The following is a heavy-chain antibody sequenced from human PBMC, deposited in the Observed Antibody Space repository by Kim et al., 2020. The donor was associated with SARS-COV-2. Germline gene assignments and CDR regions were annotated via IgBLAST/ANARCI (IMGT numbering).Heavy chain of an antibody. CDR3: AKDPRITMVRGVRGGFDP. V-gene: IGHV3-23*01. CDR2: ISGSGGST. CDR1: GFTFSSYA. J-gene: IGHJ5*02. D-gene: IGHD3-10*01. Sequence: GGSLRLSCAASGFTFSSYAMSWVRQAPGKGLEWVSAISGSGGSTYYADSVKGRFTISRDNSKNTLYLQMNSLRAEDTAVYYCAKDPRITMVRGVRGGFDPWGQGTLVTVSS.